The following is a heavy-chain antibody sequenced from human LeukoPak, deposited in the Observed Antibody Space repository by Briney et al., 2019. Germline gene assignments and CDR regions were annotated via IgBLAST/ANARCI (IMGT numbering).Heavy chain of an antibody. CDR2: IYHSGRT. CDR3: ARVGHNWFDP. Sequence: PSGTLSLTCAVSGGSISSPNWWTWVRQPPGKGLEWIGEIYHSGRTNSNPSLESRVIMSVDKSKNQFSLKLTSVTAADTAVYYCARVGHNWFDPWGQGTLVTVS. D-gene: IGHD1-26*01. J-gene: IGHJ5*02. CDR1: GGSISSPNW. V-gene: IGHV4-4*02.